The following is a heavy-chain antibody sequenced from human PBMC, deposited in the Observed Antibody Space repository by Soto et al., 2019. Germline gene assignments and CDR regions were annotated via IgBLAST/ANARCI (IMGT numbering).Heavy chain of an antibody. CDR1: GGTFSSYR. CDR2: IVPIYRTA. J-gene: IGHJ4*02. CDR3: TRDSGANLSSV. V-gene: IGHV1-69*13. Sequence: ASVKVSCKASGGTFSSYRINWVRQAPGQGLEWVGGIVPIYRTADYAQKFQGRVSITADESARTTYLELSSLKSQERDVYSWTRDSGANLSSVWGQGTMVPVSS. D-gene: IGHD6-13*01.